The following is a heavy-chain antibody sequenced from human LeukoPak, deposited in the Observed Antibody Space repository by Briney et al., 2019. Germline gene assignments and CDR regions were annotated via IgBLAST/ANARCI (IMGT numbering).Heavy chain of an antibody. V-gene: IGHV3-21*01. Sequence: GGSLRLSCEASGFTFSSYAIRWVRQAPGKGLEWVSFISSSSSYIYYADSVKGRFTISRDNAKNSLYLQMNSLRTEDTALYYCAHTVTSRYFQFWGQGTLVTVYS. D-gene: IGHD4-17*01. CDR1: GFTFSSYA. CDR2: ISSSSSYI. CDR3: AHTVTSRYFQF. J-gene: IGHJ1*01.